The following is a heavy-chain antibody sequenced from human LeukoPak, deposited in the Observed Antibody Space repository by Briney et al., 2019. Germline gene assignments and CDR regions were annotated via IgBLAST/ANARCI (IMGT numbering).Heavy chain of an antibody. V-gene: IGHV1-69*13. CDR1: GYTFISYG. CDR3: AREAETTVTTILDY. J-gene: IGHJ4*02. Sequence: ASVKVSCKASGYTFISYGMSWVRQAPGQGLEWMGGIIPIFGTANYAQKFQGRVTITADESTSTAYMELSSLRSEDTAVYYCAREAETTVTTILDYWGQGTLVTVSS. CDR2: IIPIFGTA. D-gene: IGHD4-17*01.